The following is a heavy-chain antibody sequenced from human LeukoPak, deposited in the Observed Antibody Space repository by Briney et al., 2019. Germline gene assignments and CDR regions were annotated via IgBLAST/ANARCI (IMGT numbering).Heavy chain of an antibody. CDR2: IYYSGST. V-gene: IGHV4-59*11. CDR1: GGSISSHY. J-gene: IGHJ6*03. Sequence: SETLSLTCTVSGGSISSHYWSWIRQPPGKGLEWIGYIYYSGSTNYNPSHKSRVTISVDTSKNQFSLKLSSVTAADTAVYYCARDRAHCSSTSCYARSYYYYYMDVWGKGTTVTVSS. CDR3: ARDRAHCSSTSCYARSYYYYYMDV. D-gene: IGHD2-2*01.